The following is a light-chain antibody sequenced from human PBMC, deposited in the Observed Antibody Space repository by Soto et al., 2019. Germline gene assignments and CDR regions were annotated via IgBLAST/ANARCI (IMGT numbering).Light chain of an antibody. CDR1: SSDVGAYNY. J-gene: IGLJ1*01. V-gene: IGLV2-11*01. Sequence: QSVLTQPRSVSGSPGQSVTISCTGTSSDVGAYNYVSWYQQHPGKAPKLMIYDVNKRPSGVPDRFSGSKSGNTASLTISGLQAEDEADYYCCSYAGTYTLVVFGTETKLTGL. CDR2: DVN. CDR3: CSYAGTYTLVV.